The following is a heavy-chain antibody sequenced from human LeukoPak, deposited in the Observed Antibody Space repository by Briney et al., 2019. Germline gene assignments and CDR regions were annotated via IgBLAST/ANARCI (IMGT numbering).Heavy chain of an antibody. V-gene: IGHV4-34*01. CDR3: ARGRDMVATILVWDFDY. J-gene: IGHJ4*02. CDR1: GGSFSGYY. D-gene: IGHD5-12*01. Sequence: SETLSLTCAVYGGSFSGYYWSWIRQPPGKGLEWIGEINHSGSTNYNPSLKSRVTISVDTSKNQFSLKLSSVTAADTAVYYCARGRDMVATILVWDFDYWGQGTLVTVSS. CDR2: INHSGST.